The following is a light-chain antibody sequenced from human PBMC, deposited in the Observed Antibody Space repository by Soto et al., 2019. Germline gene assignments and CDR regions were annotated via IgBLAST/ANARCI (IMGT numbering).Light chain of an antibody. V-gene: IGKV1-5*03. CDR2: KAS. J-gene: IGKJ5*01. Sequence: DIQMTQSPSTLSASVGERVTMTCRASQTISSWLAWYQQKPGKAPKLLIYKASSLESGVPSRFSGSGSGTEFTLTISSLQPDDFATYYCQQYNSYSTFGQGTRLEI. CDR3: QQYNSYST. CDR1: QTISSW.